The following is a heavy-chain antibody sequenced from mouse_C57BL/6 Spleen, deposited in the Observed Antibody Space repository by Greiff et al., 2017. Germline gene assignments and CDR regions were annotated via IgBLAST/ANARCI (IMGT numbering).Heavy chain of an antibody. D-gene: IGHD2-5*01. CDR3: AREVIAYYSNYAWFAY. CDR1: GYTFTDYY. CDR2: INPNHGGT. V-gene: IGHV1-26*01. Sequence: VQLQQSGPELVKPGASVKISCKASGYTFTDYYMNWVKQSHGKSLEWIGDINPNHGGTSYNKKFKGKATFTVDKSSSPAYMELRSLTSEYSAVYSCAREVIAYYSNYAWFAYWGQGTLVTVSA. J-gene: IGHJ3*01.